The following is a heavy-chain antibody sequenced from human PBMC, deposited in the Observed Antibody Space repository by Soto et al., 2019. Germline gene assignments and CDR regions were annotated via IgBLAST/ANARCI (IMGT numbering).Heavy chain of an antibody. V-gene: IGHV3-23*01. CDR2: ITGGRSDT. CDR3: AKFGSGSWSPHYYFAY. J-gene: IGHJ4*02. CDR1: GFTFNNYA. Sequence: GGSLRLSCAASGFTFNNYAMGWVRQAPGKGLEWVSAITGGRSDTYYLDSVKGRFTISRDNSKSTLYLQMNSLSAEDTAIYYCAKFGSGSWSPHYYFAYRGQGTLVPGSS. D-gene: IGHD3-10*01.